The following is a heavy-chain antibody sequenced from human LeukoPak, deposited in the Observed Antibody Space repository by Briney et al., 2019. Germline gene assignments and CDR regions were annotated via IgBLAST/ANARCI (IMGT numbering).Heavy chain of an antibody. D-gene: IGHD5-18*01. CDR3: AREDVDTAMVTYLFDY. CDR1: GGSFSGYY. J-gene: IGHJ4*02. CDR2: INHSGST. V-gene: IGHV4-34*01. Sequence: SETLSLTCAVYGGSFSGYYWSWIRQPPGKGLEWIGEINHSGSTNYNPSLKSRVTISVDTSKNQFSLELSSVTAADTAVYYCAREDVDTAMVTYLFDYWGQGTLVTVSS.